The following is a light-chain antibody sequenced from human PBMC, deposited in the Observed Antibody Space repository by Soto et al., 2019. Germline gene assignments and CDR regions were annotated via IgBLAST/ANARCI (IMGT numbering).Light chain of an antibody. CDR3: QHYGSSGT. V-gene: IGKV3-20*01. J-gene: IGKJ1*01. Sequence: ELVLTQPPGTLSLSPGERATLSCRASQSVSNNYLACYEQNHGQAPRLLIYGASNSATGILYRFSGGRPGTDFNLTISRPEPEDFAVYYCQHYGSSGTVGQGTKVDSK. CDR1: QSVSNNY. CDR2: GAS.